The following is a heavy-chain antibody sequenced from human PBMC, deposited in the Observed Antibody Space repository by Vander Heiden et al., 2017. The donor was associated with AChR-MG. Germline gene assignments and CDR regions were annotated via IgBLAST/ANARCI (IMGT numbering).Heavy chain of an antibody. D-gene: IGHD2-15*01. CDR2: IYPGDTDI. CDR3: AKSRGGNDYREENFDY. V-gene: IGHV5-51*01. J-gene: IGHJ4*02. CDR1: GYSFTTHW. Sequence: EVQLVQSGAEVKKPGESVQISCEGSGYSFTTHWIAWVRQMPGKGLELMGIIYPGDTDISYSPSFQGQVTISADKSISTSYLQWSSLTAADTAVYYCAKSRGGNDYREENFDYWGQGTLVTVSS.